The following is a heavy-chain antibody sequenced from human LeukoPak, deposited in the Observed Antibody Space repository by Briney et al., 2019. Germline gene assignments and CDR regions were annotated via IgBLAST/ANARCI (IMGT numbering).Heavy chain of an antibody. V-gene: IGHV3-74*01. D-gene: IGHD4-17*01. Sequence: PGGSLRLSCAASGFTFSSYSMNWVRQAPGKGLVWVSRINSDGSDTSYADSVKGRFTISRDNAKNTLYLEMNSLTVEDTAVYYCARGGTTVTTVIDYWGQGTLVTVSS. CDR1: GFTFSSYS. J-gene: IGHJ4*02. CDR3: ARGGTTVTTVIDY. CDR2: INSDGSDT.